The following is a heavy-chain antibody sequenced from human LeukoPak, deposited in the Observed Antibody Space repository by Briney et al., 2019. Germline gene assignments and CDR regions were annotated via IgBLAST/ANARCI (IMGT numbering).Heavy chain of an antibody. CDR2: IYYSGST. CDR1: GGSISSGDYY. D-gene: IGHD3-22*01. V-gene: IGHV4-30-4*08. J-gene: IGHJ5*02. CDR3: AKKNHYYYDSSGYYP. Sequence: SETLSLTCTVSGGSISSGDYYWSWIRQPPGKGLEWIGYIYYSGSTYYNPSLKSRVTISVDTSKNQFSLKLSSVTAADTAVYYCAKKNHYYYDSSGYYPWGQGTLVTVSS.